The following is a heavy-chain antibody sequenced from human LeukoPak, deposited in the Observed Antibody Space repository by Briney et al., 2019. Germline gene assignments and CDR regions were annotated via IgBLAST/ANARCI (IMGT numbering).Heavy chain of an antibody. D-gene: IGHD1-26*01. CDR3: ARDSYSGSYRHYFDY. V-gene: IGHV3-30-3*01. J-gene: IGHJ4*02. Sequence: GGSLRLSCAASGFTFSSYAMHWVRQAPGKGPEWVAVISYDGSNKYYADSVKGRFTISRDNSKNTLYLQMNSLRAEDTAVYYCARDSYSGSYRHYFDYWGQGTLVTVSS. CDR1: GFTFSSYA. CDR2: ISYDGSNK.